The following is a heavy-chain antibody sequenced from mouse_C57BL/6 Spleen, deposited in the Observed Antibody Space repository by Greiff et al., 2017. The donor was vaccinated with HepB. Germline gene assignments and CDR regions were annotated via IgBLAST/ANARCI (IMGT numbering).Heavy chain of an antibody. CDR3: ARASYDYDDYFDY. CDR2: INPSNGGT. J-gene: IGHJ2*01. CDR1: GYTFTSYW. D-gene: IGHD2-4*01. V-gene: IGHV1-53*01. Sequence: VQLQQPGTELVKPGASVKLSCKASGYTFTSYWMHWVKQRPGQGLEWIGNINPSNGGTNYNEKLKSKATLTVDKSSSTAYIQLSSLTSEDSAVYYCARASYDYDDYFDYWGQGTTLTVSS.